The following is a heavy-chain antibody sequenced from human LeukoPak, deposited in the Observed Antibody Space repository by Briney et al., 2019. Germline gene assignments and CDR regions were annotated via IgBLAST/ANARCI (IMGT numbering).Heavy chain of an antibody. CDR3: ARTYYYDSSGYYFLDY. J-gene: IGHJ4*02. Sequence: GGSLRLSCAASGFTFSSYEMNWVRQAPGKGLEWVSYISSSGSTIYYADSVKGRFTISRDNAKKSLYLQMNRLRAEDTAVYYCARTYYYDSSGYYFLDYWGQGTLVTVSS. D-gene: IGHD3-22*01. CDR2: ISSSGSTI. V-gene: IGHV3-48*03. CDR1: GFTFSSYE.